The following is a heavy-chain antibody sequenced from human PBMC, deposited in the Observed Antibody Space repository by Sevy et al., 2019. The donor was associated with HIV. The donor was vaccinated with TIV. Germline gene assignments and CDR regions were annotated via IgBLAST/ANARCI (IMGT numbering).Heavy chain of an antibody. V-gene: IGHV4-59*08. D-gene: IGHD1-26*01. CDR3: AGENAWGRGYS. CDR1: GGSINSLY. CDR2: IYYNGHI. Sequence: SETLSLTCIVSGGSINSLYWNWIRQPPGKGLEWIANIYYNGHINYNPSLKSRVTLSLDTSKNQFSLRLSSVTAADTAMYYCAGENAWGRGYSWGQGTLVTVSS. J-gene: IGHJ4*02.